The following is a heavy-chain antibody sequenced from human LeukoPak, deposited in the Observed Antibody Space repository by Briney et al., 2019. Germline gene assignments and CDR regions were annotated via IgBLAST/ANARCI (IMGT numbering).Heavy chain of an antibody. D-gene: IGHD1-1*01. CDR1: GFTFSNAW. CDR2: IKSKTDGGTT. CDR3: TAPWPWNGDAFDI. Sequence: KAGGSLRLSCAASGFTFSNAWMRWVRQAPGKGLEWVGRIKSKTDGGTTDYAAPVKGRFTISRDDSKNTLYLQMNSLKTEDTAVYYCTAPWPWNGDAFDIWGQGTMVTVSS. J-gene: IGHJ3*02. V-gene: IGHV3-15*01.